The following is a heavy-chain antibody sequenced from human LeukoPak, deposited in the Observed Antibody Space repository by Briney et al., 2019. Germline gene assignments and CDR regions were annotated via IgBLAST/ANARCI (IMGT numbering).Heavy chain of an antibody. CDR1: GFTFSSYT. CDR3: STDGTPKFEH. D-gene: IGHD3-16*01. CDR2: ITTSDGNT. J-gene: IGHJ1*01. V-gene: IGHV3-23*01. Sequence: GGSLRLSCAASGFTFSSYTMSWVRQAPGKGLEWVSTITTSDGNTYYADSVKGRFTVSRDNSKSVLYLQLDYLRPEDTAVYYCSTDGTPKFEHWGQGTLVTVSS.